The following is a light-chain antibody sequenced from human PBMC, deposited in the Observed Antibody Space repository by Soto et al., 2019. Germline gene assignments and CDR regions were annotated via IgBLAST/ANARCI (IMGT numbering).Light chain of an antibody. J-gene: IGKJ4*01. V-gene: IGKV3-11*01. CDR2: AAS. CDR1: RSVGNN. Sequence: IVLTQSPATLSLSPGERATLSCSASRSVGNNLAWYQKKPAQAPDPPVYAASTRATGIPARFTGSGSGTDFPLTISSLELEDFAFYSCHQHSDWPLTFGGGTKVDIK. CDR3: HQHSDWPLT.